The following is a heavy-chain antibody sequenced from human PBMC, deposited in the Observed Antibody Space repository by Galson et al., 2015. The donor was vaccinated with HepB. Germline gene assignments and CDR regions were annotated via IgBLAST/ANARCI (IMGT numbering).Heavy chain of an antibody. V-gene: IGHV2-5*02. CDR3: AHRLGGNDAFDI. Sequence: PALVKPTQTLTLTCTFSGFSLSTSGVGVGWIRQPPGKALEWLALIYWDDDKRYSPSLKSRLTITKDTSKNQVVLTMTNMDPVDTATYYCAHRLGGNDAFDIWGQGTMVTVSS. CDR2: IYWDDDK. D-gene: IGHD4-23*01. J-gene: IGHJ3*02. CDR1: GFSLSTSGVG.